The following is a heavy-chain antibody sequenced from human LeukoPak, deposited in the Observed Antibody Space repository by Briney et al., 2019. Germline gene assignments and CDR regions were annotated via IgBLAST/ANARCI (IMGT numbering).Heavy chain of an antibody. V-gene: IGHV4-59*08. CDR1: GASMSSYY. J-gene: IGHJ4*02. CDR2: ISDTGST. Sequence: SETLSLTCSISGASMSSYYWSWIRQPAGEGLEYIGYISDTGSTNYNPSLMSRVTISVDTSKNQFSLKLSSVTAADTAVYYCARARAVAGNEVDYWGQGTLVTVSS. CDR3: ARARAVAGNEVDY. D-gene: IGHD6-19*01.